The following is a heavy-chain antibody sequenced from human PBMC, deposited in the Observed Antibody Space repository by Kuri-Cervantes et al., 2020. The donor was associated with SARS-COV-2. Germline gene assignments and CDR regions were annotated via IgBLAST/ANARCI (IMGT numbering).Heavy chain of an antibody. CDR3: AKGLYYDFWSGYLSYYGMDV. Sequence: LSLTCAASGFTFSSYGMHWVRQAPGKGLEWVAVISYDGSNKYYADSVKGRFTISRDNSKNTLYLQMNSLRAEDTAAYYCAKGLYYDFWSGYLSYYGMDVWGQGTTVTVSS. V-gene: IGHV3-30*18. CDR1: GFTFSSYG. J-gene: IGHJ6*02. CDR2: ISYDGSNK. D-gene: IGHD3-3*01.